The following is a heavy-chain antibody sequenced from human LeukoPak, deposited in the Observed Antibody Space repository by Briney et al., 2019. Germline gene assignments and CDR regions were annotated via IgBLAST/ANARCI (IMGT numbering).Heavy chain of an antibody. CDR3: ARSFSSGYYYYYYYMDV. Sequence: ASVKVSCKASGGTSSSYAISWVRQAPGQGLEWMGGIIPIFGTANYAQKFQGRVTITADESTSTAYMELSSLRSEDTAVYYCARSFSSGYYYYYYYMDVWGKGTTVTVSS. J-gene: IGHJ6*03. CDR2: IIPIFGTA. CDR1: GGTSSSYA. V-gene: IGHV1-69*13. D-gene: IGHD5-18*01.